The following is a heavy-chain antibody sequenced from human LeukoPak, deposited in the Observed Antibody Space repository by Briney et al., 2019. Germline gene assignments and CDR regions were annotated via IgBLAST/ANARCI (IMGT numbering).Heavy chain of an antibody. J-gene: IGHJ4*02. CDR2: MNPNSGNT. D-gene: IGHD6-13*01. CDR1: GYTFTNYD. CDR3: ARGRQQLGY. V-gene: IGHV1-8*01. Sequence: ASVKVSCKASGYTFTNYDINWVRQDTGQGLEWMGWMNPNSGNTGCAQKFQGRVTMTRNTSISTAYMELSSLRSEDTAVYYCARGRQQLGYWGQGTLVTVSS.